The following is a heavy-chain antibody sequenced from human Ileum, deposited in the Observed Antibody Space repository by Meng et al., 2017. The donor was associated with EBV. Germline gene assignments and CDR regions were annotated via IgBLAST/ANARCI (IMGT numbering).Heavy chain of an antibody. CDR1: GDSMTNNNW. V-gene: IGHV4-4*03. J-gene: IGHJ4*02. D-gene: IGHD2-8*01. Sequence: LRASGPGLCNSRGTLSLTGRVSGDSMTNNNWWTWVRQPPGKGLEWIGEIYHSGSTNYNPSLQSRATISVDMSKKQFSLKLRSVTAADTAVYYCARTGVGLAFDYWGLGTLVTVSS. CDR2: IYHSGST. CDR3: ARTGVGLAFDY.